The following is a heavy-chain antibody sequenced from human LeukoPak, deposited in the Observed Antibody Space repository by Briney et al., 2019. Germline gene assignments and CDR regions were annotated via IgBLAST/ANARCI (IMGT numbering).Heavy chain of an antibody. CDR3: ARRLRGGSSWYFDY. Sequence: SETLSLTCTVSGGSISSYYWSWIRQPPGKGLGWIGYIYYSGSTNYNPSLKSRVTISVDTSKNQFSLKLSSVTAADTAVYYCARRLRGGSSWYFDYWGQGTLVTVSS. CDR2: IYYSGST. D-gene: IGHD6-13*01. CDR1: GGSISSYY. V-gene: IGHV4-59*08. J-gene: IGHJ4*02.